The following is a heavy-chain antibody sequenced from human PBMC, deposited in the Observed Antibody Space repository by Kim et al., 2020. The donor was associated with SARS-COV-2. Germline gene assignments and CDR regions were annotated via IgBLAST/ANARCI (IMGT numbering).Heavy chain of an antibody. V-gene: IGHV1-2*02. CDR3: ARGLDSNYGGWFDP. CDR1: GYTFTGYY. J-gene: IGHJ5*02. Sequence: ASVKVSCKASGYTFTGYYMHWVRQAPGQGLEWMGWINPNSGGTNYAQKFQGRVTMTRDTSISTAYMELSRLRSDDTAVYYCARGLDSNYGGWFDPWGQGTLVTVSS. CDR2: INPNSGGT. D-gene: IGHD4-4*01.